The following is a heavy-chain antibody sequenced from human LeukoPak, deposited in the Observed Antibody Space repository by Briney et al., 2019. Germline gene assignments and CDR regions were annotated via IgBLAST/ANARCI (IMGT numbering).Heavy chain of an antibody. V-gene: IGHV3-7*01. CDR2: IKQDGSEK. D-gene: IGHD6-13*01. J-gene: IGHJ4*02. CDR3: TREAAAGIDY. CDR1: GFTFSNYA. Sequence: GGSLRLSCAASGFTFSNYAMSWVRQAPGKGLEWVANIKQDGSEKYYLDSVKGRFTISRDNAKNSLYLQMNSLRAEDTAVYFCTREAAAGIDYWGQGTLVTVSS.